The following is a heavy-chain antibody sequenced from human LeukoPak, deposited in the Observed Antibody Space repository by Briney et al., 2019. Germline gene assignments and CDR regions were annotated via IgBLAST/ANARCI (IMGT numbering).Heavy chain of an antibody. V-gene: IGHV3-72*01. Sequence: GGSLRLSCAASGFTFSDHYMDWVRQAPGKGLEWVGRTRNKANSYTTEYAASVKGRFTISRDDSKNSLYLQMNSLKTEDTAVYYCVRGFDYWGQGTLVTVSS. J-gene: IGHJ4*02. CDR3: VRGFDY. D-gene: IGHD3-10*01. CDR1: GFTFSDHY. CDR2: TRNKANSYTT.